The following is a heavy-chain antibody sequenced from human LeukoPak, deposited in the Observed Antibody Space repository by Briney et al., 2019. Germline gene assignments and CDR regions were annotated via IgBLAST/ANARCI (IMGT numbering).Heavy chain of an antibody. D-gene: IGHD3-22*01. CDR2: IRYDGSNK. J-gene: IGHJ4*02. CDR3: AAEDYYDSSGYYYPYGY. V-gene: IGHV3-30*02. Sequence: GGSLRLSCAASGFTFSSYGMHWVRQAPGKGLEWVAFIRYDGSNKYYADSVKGRFTISRDNSKNTLYLQMNSLRAEDTAVYYCAAEDYYDSSGYYYPYGYWGQGTLVTVSS. CDR1: GFTFSSYG.